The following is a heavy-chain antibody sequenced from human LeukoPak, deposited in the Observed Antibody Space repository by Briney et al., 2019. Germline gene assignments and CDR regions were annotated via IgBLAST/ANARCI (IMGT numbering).Heavy chain of an antibody. CDR3: ARDSDQASYMDV. CDR2: INHSGST. CDR1: GGSFSGYY. D-gene: IGHD3-10*01. V-gene: IGHV4-34*01. J-gene: IGHJ6*02. Sequence: NPSETLSLTCAVYGGSFSGYYWSWIRQPPGKGLEWIGEINHSGSTNYNPSLKSRVTISVDTSKNQFSLKLSSVTAADTAVYYCARDSDQASYMDVWGQGTTVTVSS.